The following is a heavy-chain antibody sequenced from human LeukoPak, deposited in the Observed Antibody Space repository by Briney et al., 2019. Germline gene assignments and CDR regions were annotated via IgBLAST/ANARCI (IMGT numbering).Heavy chain of an antibody. CDR3: TTVLLGAFDI. J-gene: IGHJ3*02. Sequence: GGSLRLSCAASGFTFSSYAMHWVRQAPGKGLEWVAVISYDGSNKYYADSVKGRFTISRDNSKNTLYLQMNSLRAEDTAVYYCTTVLLGAFDIWGQGTMVTVSS. CDR2: ISYDGSNK. D-gene: IGHD3-10*01. V-gene: IGHV3-30-3*01. CDR1: GFTFSSYA.